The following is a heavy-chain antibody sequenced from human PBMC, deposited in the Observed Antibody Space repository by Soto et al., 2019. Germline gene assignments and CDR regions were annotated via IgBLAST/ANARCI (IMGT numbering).Heavy chain of an antibody. J-gene: IGHJ4*01. Sequence: SETLSLTCTVSGGSINDYYWSWTRRPPGKGLEWIAYGLRPDYTGYNPSLRNRVTISSDTSKNQFSLRLISVTAADTAVYYCVAGPDHAKSAYWGQGTLVTVSS. CDR2: GLRPDYT. CDR3: VAGPDHAKSAY. CDR1: GGSINDYY. V-gene: IGHV4-59*01.